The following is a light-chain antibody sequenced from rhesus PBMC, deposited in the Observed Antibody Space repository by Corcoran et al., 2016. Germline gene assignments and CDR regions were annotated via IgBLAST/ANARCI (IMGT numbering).Light chain of an antibody. V-gene: IGKV2-104*02. J-gene: IGKJ2*01. CDR3: MQALEFPYS. CDR2: EGS. Sequence: DIVMTQTPLSLPVTPGEPASISCRSSQSRLESEDGKTYLAWDLPKPGQYPQLLIYEGSNRASGVPDRFSGRGSDTDFTLKISRVEAEDIGVYYCMQALEFPYSFGQGTKVEIK. CDR1: QSRLESEDGKTY.